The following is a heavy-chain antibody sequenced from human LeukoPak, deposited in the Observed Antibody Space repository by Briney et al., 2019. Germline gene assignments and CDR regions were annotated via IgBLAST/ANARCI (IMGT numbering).Heavy chain of an antibody. D-gene: IGHD3-22*01. CDR2: IYSGGST. J-gene: IGHJ4*02. CDR1: GFTVSSNY. Sequence: PGGSLRLSCAASGFTVSSNYMSWVRQAPGKGLEWVSVIYSGGSTYYADSVKGRFTISRDNSKNTLYLQMSSLRAEDTAVYYCARASVYHYYDSSGYYGYWGQGTLVTVSS. V-gene: IGHV3-66*01. CDR3: ARASVYHYYDSSGYYGY.